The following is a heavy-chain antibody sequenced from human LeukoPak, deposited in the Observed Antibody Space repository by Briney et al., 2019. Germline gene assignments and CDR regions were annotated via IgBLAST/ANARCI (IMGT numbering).Heavy chain of an antibody. CDR1: GFTVSSNY. Sequence: GGSLRLSCAASGFTVSSNYMSWVRQAPGKGLEWVSVIYSGGSTYYADSVKGRFTISRDNSKSTLYLQMNSLRAEDTAVYYCARAHPYYYGMDVWGQGTTVTVSS. V-gene: IGHV3-53*01. J-gene: IGHJ6*02. CDR3: ARAHPYYYGMDV. CDR2: IYSGGST.